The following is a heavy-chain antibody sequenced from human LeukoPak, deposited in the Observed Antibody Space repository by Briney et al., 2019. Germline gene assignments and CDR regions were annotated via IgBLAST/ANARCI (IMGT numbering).Heavy chain of an antibody. CDR2: INPDSGFT. D-gene: IGHD3-16*01. CDR1: GYKFTDDY. Sequence: ASVKVSCKASGYKFTDDYMHWVRQAPGRGLEFMGWINPDSGFTNYAQKFKGRVTMTRDTSISTAYLEVRSLTSDDTAVYYCAPTAEAYTSWWKVWGQGTLVTVSS. CDR3: APTAEAYTSWWKV. J-gene: IGHJ4*02. V-gene: IGHV1-2*02.